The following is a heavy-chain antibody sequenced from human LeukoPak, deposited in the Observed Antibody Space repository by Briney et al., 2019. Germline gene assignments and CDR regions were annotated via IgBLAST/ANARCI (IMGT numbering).Heavy chain of an antibody. Sequence: PGGSLRPSCAASGFTFSSYAMHWVRQAPGKGLEWVAVISYDGSNKYYADSVKGRFTISRDNSKNTLYLQMNSLRAEDTAVYYCARGEDIDYWGQGTLVTVSS. V-gene: IGHV3-30-3*01. J-gene: IGHJ4*02. CDR3: ARGEDIDY. CDR2: ISYDGSNK. CDR1: GFTFSSYA.